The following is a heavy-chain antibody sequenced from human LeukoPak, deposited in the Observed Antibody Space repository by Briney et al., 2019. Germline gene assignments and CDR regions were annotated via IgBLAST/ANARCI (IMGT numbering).Heavy chain of an antibody. J-gene: IGHJ6*02. V-gene: IGHV3-23*01. CDR1: GFTFSSYA. Sequence: PGGSLRLSCAASGFTFSSYAMSWVRQAPGKGLEWVSAISGSGGCTYYADSVKGRFTISRDNSKNTLYLQMNSLRAEDTAVYYCAKAGAMMTTYYYYYYGMDVWGQGTTVTVSS. D-gene: IGHD2/OR15-2a*01. CDR3: AKAGAMMTTYYYYYYGMDV. CDR2: ISGSGGCT.